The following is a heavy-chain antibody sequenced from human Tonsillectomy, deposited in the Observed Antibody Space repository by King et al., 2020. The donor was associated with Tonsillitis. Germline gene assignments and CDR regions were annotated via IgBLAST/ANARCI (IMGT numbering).Heavy chain of an antibody. J-gene: IGHJ5*02. CDR2: ISAYNGRT. Sequence: HVQLVESGAEVKKPGASVKVSCKASGYTFTNYGISWVRQAPGQGLEWMGWISAYNGRTNYAEKLQDRVTMTTDTSTSTAYMELRSLRSDDTAVYYCARDYQQLITWFDPWGQGTLVIVSA. CDR1: GYTFTNYG. V-gene: IGHV1-18*04. CDR3: ARDYQQLITWFDP. D-gene: IGHD6-13*01.